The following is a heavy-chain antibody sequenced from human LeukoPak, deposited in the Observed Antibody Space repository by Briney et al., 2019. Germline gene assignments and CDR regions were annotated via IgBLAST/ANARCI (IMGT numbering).Heavy chain of an antibody. J-gene: IGHJ4*02. CDR3: AGSRDYDILTGYYTDDY. CDR1: GFTFSSYA. V-gene: IGHV3-23*01. D-gene: IGHD3-9*01. Sequence: GGSLRLSCAASGFTFSSYAMSWARQAPGKGLEWVSAISGSGGSTYYADSVKGRFTISRDNSKNTLYLQMNSLRAEDTAIYYCAGSRDYDILTGYYTDDYWGQGTLVTVSS. CDR2: ISGSGGST.